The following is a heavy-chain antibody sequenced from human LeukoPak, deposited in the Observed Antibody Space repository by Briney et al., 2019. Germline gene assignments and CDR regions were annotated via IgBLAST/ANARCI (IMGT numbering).Heavy chain of an antibody. Sequence: ASVKVSCKASGYTFTDYYMHWVRQAPGEGLERMGWINPNSGGTNYAQKFQGRVTMTRDTSISTAYMELSSLRSEDTAVYYCARRGSPSKGMDVWGQGTTVTVSS. CDR3: ARRGSPSKGMDV. CDR2: INPNSGGT. D-gene: IGHD6-6*01. CDR1: GYTFTDYY. J-gene: IGHJ6*02. V-gene: IGHV1-2*02.